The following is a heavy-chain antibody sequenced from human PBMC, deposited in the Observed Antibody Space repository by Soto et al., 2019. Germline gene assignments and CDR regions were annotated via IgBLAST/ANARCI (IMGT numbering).Heavy chain of an antibody. D-gene: IGHD5-18*01. Sequence: EVQLVESGGGLVQPGRSLRLSCAASGFTFDDYAMHWVRQAPGKGLEWVSGISWNSVSIGYADSVKGRFTISRDNAKNSLYLQMNSLRAEDTALYYGAKDYRRGYSYGYQDYWGQGTMVTVSS. CDR2: ISWNSVSI. CDR3: AKDYRRGYSYGYQDY. V-gene: IGHV3-9*01. J-gene: IGHJ4*02. CDR1: GFTFDDYA.